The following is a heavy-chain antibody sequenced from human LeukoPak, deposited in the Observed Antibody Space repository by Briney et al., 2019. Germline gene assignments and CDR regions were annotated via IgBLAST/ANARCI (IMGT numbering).Heavy chain of an antibody. CDR1: GFTFSNSA. CDR3: AKGIYSSGWSYFDY. V-gene: IGHV3-23*01. CDR2: LSGSGITT. D-gene: IGHD6-19*01. J-gene: IGHJ4*01. Sequence: GGSLRLSCAASGFTFSNSAMSWVRQAPGKGLEWVSTLSGSGITTYYADSVKGRFTISRDNSKNTLYLQMNSLRAEDTAVYYCAKGIYSSGWSYFDYWGHGTLVTVSP.